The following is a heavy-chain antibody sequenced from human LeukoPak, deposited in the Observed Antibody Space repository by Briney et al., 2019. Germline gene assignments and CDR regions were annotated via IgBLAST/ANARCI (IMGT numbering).Heavy chain of an antibody. J-gene: IGHJ3*02. CDR3: ATQYYYDSSGYSAFDI. CDR1: GYSFTSYW. D-gene: IGHD3-22*01. V-gene: IGHV5-51*01. CDR2: IYPGDSDT. Sequence: TGESLKISCKGSGYSFTSYWIGWVRQMPGKGLEWMGIIYPGDSDTRYSPSFQGQVIISADKSISTAYLQWSSLKASDTAMYYCATQYYYDSSGYSAFDIWGQGTMVTASS.